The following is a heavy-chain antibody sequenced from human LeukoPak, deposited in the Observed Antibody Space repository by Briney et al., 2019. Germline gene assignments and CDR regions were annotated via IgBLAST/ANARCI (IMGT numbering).Heavy chain of an antibody. J-gene: IGHJ5*02. Sequence: GGSLKISCMDSGYSFTDYWIAWVRQMPGKGLEWMGSIYPGDSDTRYSPSFQGQVTFSADKSISTAYLQWSSLRASDTAIYYCARQCCRGASPGFDPWGQGTLVTVSS. V-gene: IGHV5-51*01. CDR1: GYSFTDYW. CDR3: ARQCCRGASPGFDP. CDR2: IYPGDSDT. D-gene: IGHD3-10*01.